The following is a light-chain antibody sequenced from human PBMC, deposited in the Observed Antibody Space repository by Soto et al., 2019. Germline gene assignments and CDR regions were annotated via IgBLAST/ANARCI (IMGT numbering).Light chain of an antibody. CDR1: QTTSIY. J-gene: IGKJ2*01. Sequence: DIQMTQSPSSLSASVGDRVIITCRASQTTSIYLNWYQQKPGKAPKLLIYAASSLQGGVPSRFSGSGSGTDFTLTISSLQPEDFANYYCQQSYSTPYTFGQGTKLEI. CDR2: AAS. CDR3: QQSYSTPYT. V-gene: IGKV1-39*01.